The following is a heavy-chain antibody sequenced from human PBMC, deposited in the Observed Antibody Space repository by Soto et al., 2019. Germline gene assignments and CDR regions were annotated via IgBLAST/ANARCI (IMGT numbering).Heavy chain of an antibody. CDR3: ARSWVTGKGGIDV. Sequence: QVQLVQSGAEVKKPGASVKVSCKASGYTFTSYGLSWVRQAPGQGLEWMGWINGYTGNTNYAQKFQGRVTMTTDTSTNTAYLDLWTLISDDTAVYYCARSWVTGKGGIDVSGQGTTVTVSS. J-gene: IGHJ6*02. CDR1: GYTFTSYG. D-gene: IGHD3-16*01. CDR2: INGYTGNT. V-gene: IGHV1-18*01.